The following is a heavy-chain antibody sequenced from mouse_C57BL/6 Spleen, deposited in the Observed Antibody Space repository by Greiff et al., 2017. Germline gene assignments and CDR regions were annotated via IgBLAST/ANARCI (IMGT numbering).Heavy chain of an antibody. Sequence: QVQLQQPGAELVMPGASVKLSCKASGYTFTSYWMHWVKQRPGQGLEWIGEIDPSDSYTNYNQKFKGKSTLTVDKSSSTAYMQLSSLTSEDSAVYYCARSYYDYDHAMDYWGQGTSVTVSS. D-gene: IGHD2-4*01. CDR1: GYTFTSYW. V-gene: IGHV1-69*01. J-gene: IGHJ4*01. CDR2: IDPSDSYT. CDR3: ARSYYDYDHAMDY.